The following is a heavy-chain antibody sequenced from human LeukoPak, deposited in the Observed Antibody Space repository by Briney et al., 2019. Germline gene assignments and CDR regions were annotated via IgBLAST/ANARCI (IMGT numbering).Heavy chain of an antibody. Sequence: SETLSLTCTVSGGSISSGNYYWSWIRQPAGKGLEWVGRIYTSGSTNYNPSLKSRVTISVDTSKSQFSLKLSSVIAADTAVYYCARVDVVVPAANNWFDPWGQGTLVTVSS. CDR3: ARVDVVVPAANNWFDP. V-gene: IGHV4-61*02. CDR2: IYTSGST. J-gene: IGHJ5*02. CDR1: GGSISSGNYY. D-gene: IGHD2-2*01.